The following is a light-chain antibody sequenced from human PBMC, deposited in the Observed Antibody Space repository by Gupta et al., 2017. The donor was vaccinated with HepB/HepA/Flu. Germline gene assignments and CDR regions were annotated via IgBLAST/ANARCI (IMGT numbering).Light chain of an antibody. V-gene: IGLV1-44*01. J-gene: IGLJ3*02. CDR3: AAWDDSLNGLL. CDR1: SSNIGSNT. CDR2: SNN. Sequence: QSVLTQPPSASGTPGQRVTISCSGSSSNIGSNTVNWYQQLPGTAPELLIYSNNQRPSGVPDRFSGSKSGTSASLAISGLQSEDEADYYCAAWDDSLNGLLFGGGTKLTVL.